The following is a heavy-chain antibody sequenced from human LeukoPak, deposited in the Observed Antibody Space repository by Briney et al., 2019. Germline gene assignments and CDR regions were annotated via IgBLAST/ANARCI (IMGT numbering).Heavy chain of an antibody. J-gene: IGHJ4*02. CDR3: ATITESYGDYVLYYFDY. D-gene: IGHD4-17*01. V-gene: IGHV1-69-2*01. Sequence: ASVKVSCKVSGYTFTDYYMHWVQQAPGKGLEWMGLVDPEDGETIYAEKFQGRVTITADTSTDTAYMELSSLRSEDTAVYYCATITESYGDYVLYYFDYWGQGTLDTVSS. CDR1: GYTFTDYY. CDR2: VDPEDGET.